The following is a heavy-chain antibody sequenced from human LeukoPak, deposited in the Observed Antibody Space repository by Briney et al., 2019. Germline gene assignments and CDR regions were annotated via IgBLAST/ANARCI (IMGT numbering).Heavy chain of an antibody. CDR2: INPNSGGT. CDR1: GYTFTGYY. D-gene: IGHD6-13*01. Sequence: GASVKVSCKASGYTFTGYYMHWVRQAPGQGLEWMGWINPNSGGTNYAQKFQGWVTMTRDTSISTAYMELSRLRSDDTAVYYCATDIAAAGGDHDAFDIWGQGTMVTVSS. V-gene: IGHV1-2*04. J-gene: IGHJ3*02. CDR3: ATDIAAAGGDHDAFDI.